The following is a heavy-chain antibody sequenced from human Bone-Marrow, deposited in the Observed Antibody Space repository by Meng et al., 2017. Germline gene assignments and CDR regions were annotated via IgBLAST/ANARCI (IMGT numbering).Heavy chain of an antibody. V-gene: IGHV3-72*01. CDR1: GFTLSDHY. CDR3: VRGGTMSSGNFYGMDV. D-gene: IGHD2-2*01. J-gene: IGHJ6*02. CDR2: TRNRPRGYTT. Sequence: GESLKISCVASGFTLSDHYMDWVRQVPGKGLEWVARTRNRPRGYTTEYAASVEGRFTISRDGSKNSLFLQMSSLKTEDTAVYYCVRGGTMSSGNFYGMDVWGQGTTVTVSS.